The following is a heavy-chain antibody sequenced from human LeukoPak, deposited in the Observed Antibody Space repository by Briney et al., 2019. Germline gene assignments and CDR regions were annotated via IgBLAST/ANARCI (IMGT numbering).Heavy chain of an antibody. CDR1: GGSIGSYY. D-gene: IGHD3-22*01. V-gene: IGHV4-59*01. Sequence: SETLSLTCTVSGGSIGSYYWSWIRQPPGKGLEWIGYIYYSGSTNYNPSLKSRVTISVDTSKNQFSLKLSSVTAADTAVYYCARGTYYYDSSGYSTNTYNWFDPWGQGTLVTVSS. J-gene: IGHJ5*02. CDR3: ARGTYYYDSSGYSTNTYNWFDP. CDR2: IYYSGST.